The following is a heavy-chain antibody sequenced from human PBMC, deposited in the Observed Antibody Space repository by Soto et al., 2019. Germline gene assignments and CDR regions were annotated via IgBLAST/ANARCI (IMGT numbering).Heavy chain of an antibody. J-gene: IGHJ3*01. Sequence: QVRLVESGGGVVQPGGSLRLSCVASGFSFRTYALHWVRQAPGKGLEWVAYIWKDGNNEHYAASVEGRFAISRDDSRNTVYLQMNSLTADDTALYHCVRDSTVTTLQAFEVWGQGAMVTVSS. CDR2: IWKDGNNE. CDR3: VRDSTVTTLQAFEV. CDR1: GFSFRTYA. D-gene: IGHD4-17*01. V-gene: IGHV3-33*01.